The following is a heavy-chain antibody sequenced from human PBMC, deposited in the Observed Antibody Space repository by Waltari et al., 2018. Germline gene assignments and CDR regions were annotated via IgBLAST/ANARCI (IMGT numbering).Heavy chain of an antibody. CDR3: ARDQFGLAAVRALLS. Sequence: EVQLLESGGDLVQPGGSLRLSCTVCGCIFSSYAMTWVRQAPGKGLELVSGISYNGGTTYYADSVKARFTISRDNSRNTLFLQMNSLRAEDTAVYYCARDQFGLAAVRALLSWGRGTLVTVSS. J-gene: IGHJ4*02. D-gene: IGHD6-13*01. V-gene: IGHV3-23*01. CDR1: GCIFSSYA. CDR2: ISYNGGTT.